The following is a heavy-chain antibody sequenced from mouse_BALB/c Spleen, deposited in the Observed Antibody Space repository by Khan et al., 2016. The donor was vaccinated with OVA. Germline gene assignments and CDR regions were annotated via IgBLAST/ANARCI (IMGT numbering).Heavy chain of an antibody. CDR2: IWNGGNT. D-gene: IGHD2-12*01. V-gene: IGHV2-2*01. CDR3: ARHSYRYDFTY. Sequence: VQLKQSGPGLVQPSQSLSITCTVSGFSLTTYGIHWVRQSPGKGLEWLGVIWNGGNTDYNAPFISRLNISQDNSKSQVFFKMNSLQADDTAIYYCARHSYRYDFTYWGQGTLVTVSA. J-gene: IGHJ3*01. CDR1: GFSLTTYG.